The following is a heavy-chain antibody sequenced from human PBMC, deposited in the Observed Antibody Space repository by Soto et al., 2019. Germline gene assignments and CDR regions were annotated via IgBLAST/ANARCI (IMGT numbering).Heavy chain of an antibody. CDR1: GGSFSGYY. J-gene: IGHJ4*02. D-gene: IGHD2-2*01. CDR2: INHSGST. CDR3: ASAPYQRGFDY. V-gene: IGHV4-34*01. Sequence: QVQLQQWGAGLLKPSETLSLTCAVYGGSFSGYYWSWIRQPPGKGLEWIGEINHSGSTNYNPSLKSRVTISVDTSKNQFSLKLSSVTAADTAVYYCASAPYQRGFDYWGQGTLVTVSA.